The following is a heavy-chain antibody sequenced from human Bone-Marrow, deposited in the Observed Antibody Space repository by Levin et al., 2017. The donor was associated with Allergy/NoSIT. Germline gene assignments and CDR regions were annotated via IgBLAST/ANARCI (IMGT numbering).Heavy chain of an antibody. CDR3: ARDGHSSSQH. V-gene: IGHV4-34*01. D-gene: IGHD6-13*01. J-gene: IGHJ1*01. Sequence: SQTLSLTCAVYGGSFSGYYWSWIRQPPGKGLEWIGEINHSGSTNYNPSLKSRVTISVDTSKNQFSLKLSSVTAADTAVYYCARDGHSSSQHWGQGTLVTVSS. CDR2: INHSGST. CDR1: GGSFSGYY.